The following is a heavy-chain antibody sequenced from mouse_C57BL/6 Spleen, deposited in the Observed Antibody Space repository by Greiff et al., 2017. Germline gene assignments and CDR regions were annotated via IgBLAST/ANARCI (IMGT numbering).Heavy chain of an antibody. J-gene: IGHJ2*01. CDR2: INPNNGGT. Sequence: EVQLQESGPELVKPGASVKMSCKASGYTFTDYNMHWVKQSQGKSLEWIGYINPNNGGTSYNQKFKGKATLTVNKSSSTAYMELRSLTSEDSAVYYCERKGGTRGFDYWGQGTTLTVSS. D-gene: IGHD3-3*01. CDR1: GYTFTDYN. CDR3: ERKGGTRGFDY. V-gene: IGHV1-22*01.